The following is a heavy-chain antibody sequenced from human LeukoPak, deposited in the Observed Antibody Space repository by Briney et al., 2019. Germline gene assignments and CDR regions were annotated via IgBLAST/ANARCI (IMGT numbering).Heavy chain of an antibody. D-gene: IGHD2/OR15-2a*01. J-gene: IGHJ3*02. CDR3: ARDEDYFAFDI. CDR2: SSSSSSYI. Sequence: GGSLRLSCAASGFTFSSYSMNWVRQAPGKGLEWVSSSSSSSSYIYYADSVKGRFTISRDNAKNSLYLQMNSLRAEDTAVYYCARDEDYFAFDIWGQGTMVTVSS. V-gene: IGHV3-21*01. CDR1: GFTFSSYS.